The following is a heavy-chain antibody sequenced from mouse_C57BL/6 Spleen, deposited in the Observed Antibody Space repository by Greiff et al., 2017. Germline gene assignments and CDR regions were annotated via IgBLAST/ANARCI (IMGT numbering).Heavy chain of an antibody. J-gene: IGHJ2*01. CDR1: GYTFTSYW. V-gene: IGHV1-64*01. CDR3: AREEIYDGYSDY. CDR2: IHPNSGST. D-gene: IGHD2-3*01. Sequence: VKLQQSGAELVKPGASVKLSCKASGYTFTSYWMQWVKQRPGQGLEWIGMIHPNSGSTNYNEKFKSKATLTVDKSSSTAYMQLSSLTAADSAVYYGAREEIYDGYSDYWGQGTTLTVSS.